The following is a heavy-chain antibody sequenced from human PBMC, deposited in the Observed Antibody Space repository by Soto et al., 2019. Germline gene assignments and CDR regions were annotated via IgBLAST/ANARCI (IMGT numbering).Heavy chain of an antibody. Sequence: QVQLVESGGGVVQPGRSLRLSCAASGFTFSSYGMHWVRQAPGKGLEWVAVISYDGSNKYYADSVKGRFTISRDNSKNTMYLQMNSLRAEDTAVYYFAKGLAYCGGDCYSHFDLWGRGTLVTVSS. J-gene: IGHJ2*01. V-gene: IGHV3-30*18. CDR1: GFTFSSYG. CDR2: ISYDGSNK. D-gene: IGHD2-21*02. CDR3: AKGLAYCGGDCYSHFDL.